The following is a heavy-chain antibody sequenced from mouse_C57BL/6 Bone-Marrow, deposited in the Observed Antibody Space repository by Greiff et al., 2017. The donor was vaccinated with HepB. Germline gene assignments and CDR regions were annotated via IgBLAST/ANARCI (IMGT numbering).Heavy chain of an antibody. D-gene: IGHD1-1*01. J-gene: IGHJ3*01. CDR2: IYPGDGDT. Sequence: VQLQQSGPELVKPGASVKISCKASGYAFSSSWMNWVKQRPGKGLEWIGRIYPGDGDTNYNGKFKGKATLTADKSSSTAYMQLSSLTSEDSAVYFCARETHYYGSMFAYWGQGTLVTVSA. V-gene: IGHV1-82*01. CDR3: ARETHYYGSMFAY. CDR1: GYAFSSSW.